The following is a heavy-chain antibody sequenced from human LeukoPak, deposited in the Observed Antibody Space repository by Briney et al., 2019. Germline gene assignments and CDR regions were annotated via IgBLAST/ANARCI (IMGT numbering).Heavy chain of an antibody. Sequence: ASVKVSCKASGYTFTGYYMHWVRQAPGQGLEWMGWINPNSGGTNYAQKFQGRVTMTRDTSISTAYMELSRLRSDDTAVYYCARDFGGSGSYWCFDYWGQGALVTVSS. D-gene: IGHD3-10*01. V-gene: IGHV1-2*02. CDR3: ARDFGGSGSYWCFDY. CDR1: GYTFTGYY. J-gene: IGHJ4*02. CDR2: INPNSGGT.